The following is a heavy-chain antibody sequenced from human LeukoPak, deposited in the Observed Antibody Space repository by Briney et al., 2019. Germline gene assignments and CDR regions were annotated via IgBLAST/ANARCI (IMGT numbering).Heavy chain of an antibody. CDR1: GFTFSNYW. J-gene: IGHJ4*02. V-gene: IGHV3-7*03. Sequence: GGPLGLSCAAAGFTFSNYWMSWVRQAPGKGLEWVANIKEDGSEKYYVDAVKGRFTISRDNAKKSLFLQMNSLRAEDTAVYYCARDQYYSSSDWGQGTLVTVSS. CDR3: ARDQYYSSSD. CDR2: IKEDGSEK. D-gene: IGHD6-19*01.